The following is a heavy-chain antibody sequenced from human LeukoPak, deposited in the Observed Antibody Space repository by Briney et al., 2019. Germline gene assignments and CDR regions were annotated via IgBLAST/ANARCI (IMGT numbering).Heavy chain of an antibody. CDR3: AKLATSDTGETY. J-gene: IGHJ4*02. D-gene: IGHD3-16*01. CDR2: INPSGDST. CDR1: GYTFTINH. V-gene: IGHV1-46*01. Sequence: ASVKVSCKASGYTFTINHIHWVRQAPRQGLEWMGVINPSGDSTTYAQNFQGRVTMTRDTSTSTVYMELRSLRSEDTAIYYCAKLATSDTGETYWGQGALVTVSS.